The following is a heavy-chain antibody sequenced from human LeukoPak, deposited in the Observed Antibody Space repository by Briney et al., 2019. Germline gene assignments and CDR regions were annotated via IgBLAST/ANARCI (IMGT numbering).Heavy chain of an antibody. D-gene: IGHD2-21*02. V-gene: IGHV4-59*12. CDR3: ARQGVATAIDY. CDR1: GGSISSYY. J-gene: IGHJ4*02. Sequence: SETLSLTCTVSGGSISSYYWSWIRQPPGKGLEWIGYIYYSGSTNYNPSLKSRVTMSVDTSKNLFALKLSSVTAADTAVYYCARQGVATAIDYWGQGTLVTVSS. CDR2: IYYSGST.